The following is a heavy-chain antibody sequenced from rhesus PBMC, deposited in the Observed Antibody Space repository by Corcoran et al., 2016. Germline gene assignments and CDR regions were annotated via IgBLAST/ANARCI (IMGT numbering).Heavy chain of an antibody. CDR1: GGSISSNY. Sequence: QLQLQESGPGLVKPSETLSLTCAVSGGSISSNYWSWIRQPPGKGLEWFGRISCSGGNTDYNPSLMTRVTSSTDTSKTQFSLKLSSVTAADKAVFYCARRRGSWNYFDYWGQGVLVTVSS. V-gene: IGHV4-173*01. CDR2: ISCSGGNT. J-gene: IGHJ4*01. CDR3: ARRRGSWNYFDY. D-gene: IGHD6-25*01.